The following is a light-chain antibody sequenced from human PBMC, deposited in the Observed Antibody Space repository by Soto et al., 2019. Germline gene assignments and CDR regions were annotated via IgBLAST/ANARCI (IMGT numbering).Light chain of an antibody. J-gene: IGKJ4*01. V-gene: IGKV3-11*01. CDR3: HQRSNWPPT. Sequence: ENVLTQSPATLSLSPGERATLSCRASQSVSSNLAWYQQKPGQAPRLLIFDASNRATGIPVRFSGSGSGTDFTLTISSLHPDDFAVYYCHQRSNWPPTFGGGTKVEIK. CDR2: DAS. CDR1: QSVSSN.